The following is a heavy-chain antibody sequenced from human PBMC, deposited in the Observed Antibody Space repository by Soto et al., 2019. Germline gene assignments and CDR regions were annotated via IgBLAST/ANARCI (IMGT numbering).Heavy chain of an antibody. CDR2: VSYSRGT. D-gene: IGHD2-15*01. J-gene: IGHJ4*02. CDR3: VRVVEAATRHADFDS. V-gene: IGHV4-39*01. CDR1: GGSIDNSHSF. Sequence: SETMFLPCAVSGGSIDNSHSFWGRARQPPGLGIVFLGCVSYSRGTYYNPSLKSRVTVSVDTSENQASLRGRAVTVAETAMQECVRVVEAATRHADFDSWGQGIVVTGSS.